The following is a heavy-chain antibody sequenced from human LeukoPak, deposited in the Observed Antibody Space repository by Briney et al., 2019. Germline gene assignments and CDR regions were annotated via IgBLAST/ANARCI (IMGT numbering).Heavy chain of an antibody. V-gene: IGHV1-18*01. CDR2: ISAYNGNT. D-gene: IGHD2-2*01. CDR1: GYTFTSYG. Sequence: ASVKVSCKASGYTFTSYGISWVRRAPGQGLEWMGWISAYNGNTNYAQKLQGRVTMTTDTSTSTAYMELRSLRSDDTAVYYCARGGGSGYCSSTSCKIPWFDPWGQGTLVTVSS. J-gene: IGHJ5*02. CDR3: ARGGGSGYCSSTSCKIPWFDP.